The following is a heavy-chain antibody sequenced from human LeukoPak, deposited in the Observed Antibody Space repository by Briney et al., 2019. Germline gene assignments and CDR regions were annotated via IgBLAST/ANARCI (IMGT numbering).Heavy chain of an antibody. J-gene: IGHJ3*02. Sequence: SVKVSCKTSASTFSRYAISWVRQAPGRGLEWMGRITPMSATPSQTQWIQGRVSITADISTNTVYLDLSSLRSEDTALYFCAGDPPGTPVGFDIWGQGTMVTVSS. CDR1: ASTFSRYA. D-gene: IGHD3-10*01. V-gene: IGHV1-69*06. CDR2: ITPMSATP. CDR3: AGDPPGTPVGFDI.